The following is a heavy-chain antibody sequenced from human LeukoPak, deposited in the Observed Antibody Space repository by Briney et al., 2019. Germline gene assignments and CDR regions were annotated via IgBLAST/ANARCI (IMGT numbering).Heavy chain of an antibody. D-gene: IGHD2-2*02. CDR3: ARGETSRCSSTSCYRGFDY. Sequence: PSETLSLTCAVYGGSFSGYYWSWIRQPPGKGLEWTGEINHSGSTNYNPSLKSRVTISVDTSKNQFSLKLSSVTAADTAVYYCARGETSRCSSTSCYRGFDYWGQGTLVTVSS. CDR2: INHSGST. V-gene: IGHV4-34*01. CDR1: GGSFSGYY. J-gene: IGHJ4*02.